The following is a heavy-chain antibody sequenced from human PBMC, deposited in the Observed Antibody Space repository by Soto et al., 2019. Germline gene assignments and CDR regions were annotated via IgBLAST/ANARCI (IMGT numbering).Heavy chain of an antibody. CDR3: ARESLKGYYMDV. J-gene: IGHJ6*03. CDR2: ISWNSGSI. D-gene: IGHD3-10*01. V-gene: IGHV3-9*01. CDR1: GFTFGDYA. Sequence: GGSLRLSCAASGFTFGDYAMHWVRQAPGKGLEWVSGISWNSGSIGYADSVKGRFTISRDNAKNSLYLQMNSLRAEDTALYYGARESLKGYYMDVWGKGTTVTVSS.